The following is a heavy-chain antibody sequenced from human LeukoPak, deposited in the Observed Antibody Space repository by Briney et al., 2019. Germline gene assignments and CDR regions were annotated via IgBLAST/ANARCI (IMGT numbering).Heavy chain of an antibody. CDR3: ARADRYGTTWYGRVDY. V-gene: IGHV3-23*01. J-gene: IGHJ4*02. D-gene: IGHD6-13*01. CDR2: IRSTGGTT. Sequence: GGSLRLSCGASGFTFSNYAMSWVRQAPGKGLESVSDIRSTGGTTAYADSVKGRFTISRDNSRNTLYLQMNSLRAEDTAVYYCARADRYGTTWYGRVDYWGQGTLVTVSS. CDR1: GFTFSNYA.